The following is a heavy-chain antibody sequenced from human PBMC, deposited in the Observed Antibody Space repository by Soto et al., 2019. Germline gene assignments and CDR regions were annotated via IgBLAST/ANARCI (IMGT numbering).Heavy chain of an antibody. J-gene: IGHJ4*02. CDR2: TIPMFATA. V-gene: IGHV1-69*01. CDR1: GGSFSNYI. Sequence: QVHLVQSGAEVKKPGSSVKGSCKASGGSFSNYIFAWVRQAPGHGLEWMGGTIPMFATAQYAQKLQGRVTITANESTSTVYMDLTSITSDETAVSYCARGLFRQQCLVGFDTWGQGTLVTVSS. D-gene: IGHD6-19*01. CDR3: ARGLFRQQCLVGFDT.